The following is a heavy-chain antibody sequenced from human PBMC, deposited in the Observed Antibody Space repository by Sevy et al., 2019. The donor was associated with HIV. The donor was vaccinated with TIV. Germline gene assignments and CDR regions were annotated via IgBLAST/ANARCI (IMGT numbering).Heavy chain of an antibody. CDR1: GGSISSYF. J-gene: IGHJ4*02. V-gene: IGHV4-59*01. CDR2: IYFTGNT. Sequence: SETLSLTCSVSGGSISSYFWTWVRQSPGKGLEWIGNIYFTGNTDYSPSLKSRVTLSLETSKSQFSLTLKSVTAADTAIYFGARDSTTRPRVLDYWGQGTLVTVSS. D-gene: IGHD1-1*01. CDR3: ARDSTTRPRVLDY.